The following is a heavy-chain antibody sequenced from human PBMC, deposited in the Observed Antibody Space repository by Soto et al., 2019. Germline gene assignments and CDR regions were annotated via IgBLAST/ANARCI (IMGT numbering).Heavy chain of an antibody. CDR1: GGSISSSSYY. CDR2: IYYSGST. D-gene: IGHD2-15*01. V-gene: IGHV4-39*01. Sequence: SETLSLTCTVSGGSISSSSYYWGWIRQPPGKGQEWIGSIYYSGSTYYNPSLKSRVTISVDTSKNQFSLKLSSVTAADTAVYYCARHTSGGYCSGGSCYSPYYYMDVWGKGTTVTVSS. J-gene: IGHJ6*03. CDR3: ARHTSGGYCSGGSCYSPYYYMDV.